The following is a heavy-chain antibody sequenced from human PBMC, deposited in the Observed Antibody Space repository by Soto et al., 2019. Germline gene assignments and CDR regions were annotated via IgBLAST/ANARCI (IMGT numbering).Heavy chain of an antibody. J-gene: IGHJ6*02. CDR1: GFPFSIYS. CDR2: INSRSAYI. Sequence: EVQLVESGGGLVKPGESLTLSCAASGFPFSIYSMDWVRQAPGKGLEWVSSINSRSAYIYYADSVRGRFTISRDNAKNTLYLQMSSLRTEDTGVYFCARGDMLGTAAYGIDLWGQGTTVTVCS. D-gene: IGHD1-1*01. V-gene: IGHV3-21*02. CDR3: ARGDMLGTAAYGIDL.